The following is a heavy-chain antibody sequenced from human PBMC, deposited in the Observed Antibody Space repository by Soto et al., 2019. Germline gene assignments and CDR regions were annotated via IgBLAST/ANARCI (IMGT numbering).Heavy chain of an antibody. D-gene: IGHD3-10*01. Sequence: GGSLRLSCAASGFTFSNAWMSWVRQAPGKGLEWVGRIKSKTDGGTTDYAAPVKGRFTISRDDSKNTLYLQMNSLKTEDTAVYYCTTDLRVQNVLWFGESTYGYWGQGTLVTVSS. CDR3: TTDLRVQNVLWFGESTYGY. J-gene: IGHJ4*02. CDR1: GFTFSNAW. V-gene: IGHV3-15*01. CDR2: IKSKTDGGTT.